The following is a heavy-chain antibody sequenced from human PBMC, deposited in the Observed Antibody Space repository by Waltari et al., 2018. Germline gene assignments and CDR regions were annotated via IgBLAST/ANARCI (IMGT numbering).Heavy chain of an antibody. D-gene: IGHD2-21*01. CDR3: ARHIVAVTNWFDP. CDR2: IFSSGRT. J-gene: IGHJ5*02. CDR1: GGSISGNSYC. V-gene: IGHV4-39*01. Sequence: QLQLQESGPGLVKPSETLSLTCTVSGGSISGNSYCWGWVRQPPGKGLEWIGRIFSSGRTYDHPSIKSRVTISVDTSKSQFSLKLSSVTAADTAVYYCARHIVAVTNWFDPWGQGTLVTVSS.